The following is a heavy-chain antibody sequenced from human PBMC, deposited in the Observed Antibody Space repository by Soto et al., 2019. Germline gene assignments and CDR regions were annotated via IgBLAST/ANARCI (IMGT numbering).Heavy chain of an antibody. D-gene: IGHD1-26*01. J-gene: IGHJ4*02. CDR2: IFGGGGRST. Sequence: EVHLLESGGDLVHPEGSLRLSCAASGFNFRGYTMSWIRQAPGKGLEWVSSIFGGGGRSTFYSASVKGRFTISRDDSQNTLFLQMSSLRGEDTAMYYCAKDFTPDSRWDIDYWGQGTLVTVSS. V-gene: IGHV3-23*01. CDR3: AKDFTPDSRWDIDY. CDR1: GFNFRGYT.